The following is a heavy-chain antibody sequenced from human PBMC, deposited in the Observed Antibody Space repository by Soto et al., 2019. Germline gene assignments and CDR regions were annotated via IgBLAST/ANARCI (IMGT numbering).Heavy chain of an antibody. D-gene: IGHD5-12*01. CDR1: GFTFTSSA. CDR2: IVVGSGNT. V-gene: IGHV1-58*02. Sequence: QLQLVQSGPEVKKPGTSVKVSCKASGFTFTSSAMQWVRQARGQRLEWIGWIVVGSGNTNYAQKFQERVTITRDMSTSTAYMELSSLRSEDTAVYYCAAWGVATTPSAYDAFDIWGQGTMVTVSS. J-gene: IGHJ3*02. CDR3: AAWGVATTPSAYDAFDI.